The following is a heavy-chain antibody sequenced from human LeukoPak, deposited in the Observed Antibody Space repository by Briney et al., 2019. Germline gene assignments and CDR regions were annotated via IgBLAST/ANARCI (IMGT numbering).Heavy chain of an antibody. CDR1: GFTVSSNY. CDR3: ARGVGYGGNSSGDY. Sequence: GGSLRLSCAASGFTVSSNYMSWVRQAPGKGLEWVSVIYSGGSTYYADSVKGRFTISRDNSKNTLYLQMNSLRAEDTAVYYCARGVGYGGNSSGDYWGQGTLVTVSS. CDR2: IYSGGST. D-gene: IGHD4-23*01. J-gene: IGHJ4*02. V-gene: IGHV3-66*01.